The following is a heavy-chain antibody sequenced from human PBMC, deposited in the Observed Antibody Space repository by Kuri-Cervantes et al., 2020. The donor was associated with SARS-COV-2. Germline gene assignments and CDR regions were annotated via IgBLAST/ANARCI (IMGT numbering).Heavy chain of an antibody. D-gene: IGHD5-24*01. CDR1: GVSVRDSRYF. CDR2: IYYSGST. V-gene: IGHV4-39*07. Sequence: SETLSLTCAVSGVSVRDSRYFWGWIRQAPGKGLEWIGRIYYSGSTYYNPSLKSRVTISVDTSKNQFSLTLSSVTAADTAVYYCASPGGWLQPDRLFDRWGQGTLVTVSS. CDR3: ASPGGWLQPDRLFDR. J-gene: IGHJ4*02.